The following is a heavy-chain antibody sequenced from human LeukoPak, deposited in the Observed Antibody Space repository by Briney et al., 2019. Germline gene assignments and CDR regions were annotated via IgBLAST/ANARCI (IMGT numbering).Heavy chain of an antibody. V-gene: IGHV4-31*03. D-gene: IGHD4-17*01. CDR2: IHNTGRT. J-gene: IGHJ6*03. CDR3: ARKNDYGDSYYMDV. CDR1: GGSISSGSNY. Sequence: SQTLSLTCTVSGGSISSGSNYWGWIRQQPGKGLEWIGYIHNTGRTDYNPSLKSRVIISVDTSKNRFSLRLSFVTAADTALYYCARKNDYGDSYYMDVWGKGTTVTVSS.